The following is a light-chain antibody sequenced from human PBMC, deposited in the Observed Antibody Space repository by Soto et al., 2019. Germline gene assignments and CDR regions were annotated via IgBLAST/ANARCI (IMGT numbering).Light chain of an antibody. CDR1: SGDVGGYNY. J-gene: IGLJ1*01. CDR3: SSYTSASTLLYL. V-gene: IGLV2-14*01. Sequence: QSALTQPASVSGSPGQSITISCTGTSGDVGGYNYVSWYQQHPGIAPKLLIYGVTNRPSGVSTRFSGSKSGNTASLTISGLQAEDEADYHCSSYTSASTLLYLFGTGTKLTVL. CDR2: GVT.